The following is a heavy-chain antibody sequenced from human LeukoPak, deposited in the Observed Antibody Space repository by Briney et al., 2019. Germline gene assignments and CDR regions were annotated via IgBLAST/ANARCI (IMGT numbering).Heavy chain of an antibody. CDR3: ARGEGYSSGRYFQH. Sequence: SETLSLTCTVSGYSISSGYYWGWIRQPPGKGLEWIGSIYHSGSTYYNPSLKSRVTISVDTSKNQFSLKLSSVTAADTAVYYCARGEGYSSGRYFQHWGQGTLVTVSS. D-gene: IGHD6-19*01. V-gene: IGHV4-38-2*02. J-gene: IGHJ1*01. CDR1: GYSISSGYY. CDR2: IYHSGST.